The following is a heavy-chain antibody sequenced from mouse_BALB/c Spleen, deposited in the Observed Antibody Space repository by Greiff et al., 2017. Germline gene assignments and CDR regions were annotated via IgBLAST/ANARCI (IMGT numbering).Heavy chain of an antibody. Sequence: EVQLVESGGGLVKPGGSLKLSCAASGFTFSSFGMHWVRQAPEKGLEWVAYISSGSSTIYYADTVKGRFTISRDNPKNTLFLQMTSLRSEDTAMYYCARGGGSEGDWYFDVWGAGTTVTVSS. CDR1: GFTFSSFG. V-gene: IGHV5-17*02. CDR2: ISSGSSTI. CDR3: ARGGGSEGDWYFDV. J-gene: IGHJ1*01. D-gene: IGHD1-1*02.